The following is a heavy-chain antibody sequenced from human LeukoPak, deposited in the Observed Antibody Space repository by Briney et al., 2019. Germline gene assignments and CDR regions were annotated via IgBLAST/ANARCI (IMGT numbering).Heavy chain of an antibody. CDR1: GFTFSSYA. J-gene: IGHJ6*02. Sequence: GGSLRLSCAASGFTFSSYAMHWVRQAPGKGLEWVAVISYDGSNKYYADSVKGRFTISRDNSKNTLYLQMNSLRAEDTAVHCCARSPGYSYGMDVWGQGTTVTVSS. CDR2: ISYDGSNK. V-gene: IGHV3-30-3*01. D-gene: IGHD2-15*01. CDR3: ARSPGYSYGMDV.